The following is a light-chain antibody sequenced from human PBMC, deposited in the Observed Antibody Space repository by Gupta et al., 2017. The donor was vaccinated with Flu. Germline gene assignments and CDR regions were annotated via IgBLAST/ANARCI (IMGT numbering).Light chain of an antibody. J-gene: IGLJ1*01. CDR3: SSETRSDTHHV. CDR2: EVS. Sequence: ITISCTGTSSDVGGYKYVSWYQQHPGKAPKLMIYEVSNRRSGVANRFSGAKYGNTASLTITGLQAEEEADYYCSSETRSDTHHVFGTGTKVTVL. CDR1: SSDVGGYKY. V-gene: IGLV2-14*01.